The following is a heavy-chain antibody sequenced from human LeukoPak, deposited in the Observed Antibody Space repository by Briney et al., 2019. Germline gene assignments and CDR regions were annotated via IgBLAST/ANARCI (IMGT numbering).Heavy chain of an antibody. V-gene: IGHV1-2*04. CDR3: AREENEANRYLDV. D-gene: IGHD1-1*01. CDR2: INPNSGGT. Sequence: GASVKVSCKASGYAFTGYYMHWVRQAPGQGLEWMGWINPNSGGTNYAQKFQGWVTMTRDTSISTAYMELSRLRSDDTAVYYCAREENEANRYLDVWGQGTTVTVSS. CDR1: GYAFTGYY. J-gene: IGHJ6*02.